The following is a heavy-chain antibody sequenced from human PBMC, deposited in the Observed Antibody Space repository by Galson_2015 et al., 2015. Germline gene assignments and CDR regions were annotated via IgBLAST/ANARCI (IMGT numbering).Heavy chain of an antibody. CDR3: ARDTNDYYDSSGYYYYWFDP. Sequence: SLRLSCAASGFTFSSYSMNWVRQAPGKGLEWVSSISSSSSYIYYADSVKGRFTISRDNAKNSLYLQMNSLRAEDTAVYYCARDTNDYYDSSGYYYYWFDPWGQGTLVTVSS. CDR2: ISSSSSYI. J-gene: IGHJ5*02. V-gene: IGHV3-21*01. CDR1: GFTFSSYS. D-gene: IGHD3-22*01.